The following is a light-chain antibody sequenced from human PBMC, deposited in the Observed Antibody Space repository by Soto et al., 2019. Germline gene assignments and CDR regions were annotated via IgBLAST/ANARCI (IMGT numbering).Light chain of an antibody. CDR3: QQYSDWPPYT. CDR2: GAT. Sequence: EIVMTQSPATLSVSPGERATLSCRASQSVRSNLAWYQQKPGQAPRLLVHGATTRATGIPARFSGSGSGTEFALTISSLQSEDFAVYYCQQYSDWPPYTFGQGTKLEIK. J-gene: IGKJ2*01. CDR1: QSVRSN. V-gene: IGKV3-15*01.